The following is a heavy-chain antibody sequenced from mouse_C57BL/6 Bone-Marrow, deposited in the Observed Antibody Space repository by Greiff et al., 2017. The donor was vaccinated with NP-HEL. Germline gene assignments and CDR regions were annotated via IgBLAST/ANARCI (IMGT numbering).Heavy chain of an antibody. D-gene: IGHD1-1*01. CDR2: IYPRSGNT. CDR1: GYTFTSYG. Sequence: VQRVESGAELARPGASVKLSCKASGYTFTSYGISWVKQRTGQGLEWIGEIYPRSGNTYYNEKFKGKATLTADKSSSTAYMELRSLTSEDSAVYFCAKGDYYGSLWYFDVWGTGTTVTVSS. V-gene: IGHV1-81*01. J-gene: IGHJ1*03. CDR3: AKGDYYGSLWYFDV.